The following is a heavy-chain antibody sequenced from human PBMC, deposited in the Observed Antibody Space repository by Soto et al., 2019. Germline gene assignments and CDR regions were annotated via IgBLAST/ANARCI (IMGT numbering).Heavy chain of an antibody. CDR1: GFTFSDYY. V-gene: IGHV3-11*01. D-gene: IGHD2-21*02. CDR3: ARAATADDAFDI. J-gene: IGHJ3*02. CDR2: ISSSGSTI. Sequence: PGGSLRLSCAASGFTFSDYYMSWIRQAPGKGLEWVSYISSSGSTIYYADSVKGRFTISRDSAKNSLYLQMNSLRAEDTAVYYCARAATADDAFDIWGQGTMVTVSS.